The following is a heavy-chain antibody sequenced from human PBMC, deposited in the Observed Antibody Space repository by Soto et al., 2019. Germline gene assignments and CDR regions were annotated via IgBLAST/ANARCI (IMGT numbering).Heavy chain of an antibody. D-gene: IGHD3-10*01. V-gene: IGHV1-8*01. CDR2: MNPNSGNT. CDR3: ARGRGVMDKRLGKLYGMDV. Sequence: GASVKVSCKASGYTFTSYDINWVRQATGQGLEWMGWMNPNSGNTGYAQKFQGRVTMTRNTSISTAYMELSSLRSEDTAVYYCARGRGVMDKRLGKLYGMDVWGQGTTVTVSS. CDR1: GYTFTSYD. J-gene: IGHJ6*02.